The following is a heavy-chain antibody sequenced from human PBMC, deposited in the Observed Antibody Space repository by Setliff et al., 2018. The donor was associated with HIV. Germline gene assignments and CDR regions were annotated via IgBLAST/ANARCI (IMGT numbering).Heavy chain of an antibody. D-gene: IGHD1-26*01. CDR2: VYQSGTT. CDR3: EAATVGETGYCGIDV. Sequence: KPSETLSLTCTVSGGSISTATFYWNWIRQPPGKALEWLGIVYQSGTTYYNSSLTSRVTMSVDTSKNQFSLKLNSVTAADTAVYYCEAATVGETGYCGIDVWGPGTTVTVSS. J-gene: IGHJ6*02. V-gene: IGHV4-39*07. CDR1: GGSISTATFY.